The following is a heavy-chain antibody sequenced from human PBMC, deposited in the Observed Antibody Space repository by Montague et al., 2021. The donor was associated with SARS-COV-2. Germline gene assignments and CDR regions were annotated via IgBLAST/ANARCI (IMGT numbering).Heavy chain of an antibody. V-gene: IGHV4-4*07. CDR1: GGSIITGSNFY. J-gene: IGHJ4*02. CDR3: ARRTDILTGYYDY. Sequence: SETLSLTCAVSGGSIITGSNFYWGWIRQSAGKGLEWIGRIHSSGGTNYNPSLKSRLTMSVDSSANQFSLKLTSVTAADTAVYYCARRTDILTGYYDYWGQGTLVTVSS. D-gene: IGHD3-9*01. CDR2: IHSSGGT.